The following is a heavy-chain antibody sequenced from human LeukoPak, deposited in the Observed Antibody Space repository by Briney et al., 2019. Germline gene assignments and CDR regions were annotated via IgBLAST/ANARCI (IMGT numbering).Heavy chain of an antibody. V-gene: IGHV1-69*13. CDR3: ARDLGGEVARPTGTTGGY. CDR1: GYTFTSYG. CDR2: IIPIFGTA. D-gene: IGHD1-7*01. J-gene: IGHJ4*02. Sequence: ASVKVSCKASGYTFTSYGISWVRQAPGQGLEWMGGIIPIFGTANYAQKFQGRVTITADESTSTAYMELSSLRSEDTAVYYCARDLGGEVARPTGTTGGYWGQGTLVTVSS.